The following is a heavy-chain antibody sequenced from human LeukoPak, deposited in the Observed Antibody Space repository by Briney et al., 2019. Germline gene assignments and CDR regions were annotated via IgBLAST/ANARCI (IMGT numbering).Heavy chain of an antibody. CDR1: GFTFSSYS. D-gene: IGHD3-22*01. V-gene: IGHV3-48*04. CDR3: ARATYYYDSSGRVFDY. CDR2: ISSSSSTI. J-gene: IGHJ4*02. Sequence: GGSLRLSCAASGFTFSSYSMNWVRQAPGKGLEWVSYISSSSSTIYYADSVKGRFTISRDNAKNSLYLQMNSLRAEDTAVYYCARATYYYDSSGRVFDYWGQGTLVTVSS.